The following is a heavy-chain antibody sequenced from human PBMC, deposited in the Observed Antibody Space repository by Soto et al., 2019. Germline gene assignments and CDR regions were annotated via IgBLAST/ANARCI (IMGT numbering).Heavy chain of an antibody. CDR1: GGTFSSYT. Sequence: VKVSCKASGGTFSSYTISWVRQAPGQGLEWMGRIIPILGIANYAQKFQGRVTITADKSTSTAYMELSSLRSEDTAVYYCAREITVTVNYYYYMDVWGKGTTVTVSS. D-gene: IGHD4-4*01. V-gene: IGHV1-69*04. J-gene: IGHJ6*03. CDR3: AREITVTVNYYYYMDV. CDR2: IIPILGIA.